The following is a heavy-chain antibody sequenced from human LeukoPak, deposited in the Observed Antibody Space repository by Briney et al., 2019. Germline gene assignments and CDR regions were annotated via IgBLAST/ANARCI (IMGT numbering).Heavy chain of an antibody. D-gene: IGHD3-10*01. V-gene: IGHV3-33*01. CDR1: GFTFSSYG. CDR2: IWYDGSNK. CDR3: ARDCGITMVRGADY. J-gene: IGHJ4*02. Sequence: GGSLRLSCAASGFTFSSYGMHWVRQAPGKGLEWVAVIWYDGSNKYYADSVKGRFTISRDNSKNTLYLQMNSLRAEDTAVFYCARDCGITMVRGADYWGQGTLVTVSS.